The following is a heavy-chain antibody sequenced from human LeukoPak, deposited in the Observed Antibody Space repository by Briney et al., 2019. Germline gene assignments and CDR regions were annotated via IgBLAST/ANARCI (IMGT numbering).Heavy chain of an antibody. CDR1: GYTFTNYY. CDR3: ARSRDYYDSSGYYGY. J-gene: IGHJ4*02. CDR2: INPGGDNT. Sequence: ASVKVSCKASGYTFTNYYIHWVRQAPGQGLEWMGLINPGGDNTNYAQNFQGRVTMTRDTSASTVYMELSSLRSDDTAVYYCARSRDYYDSSGYYGYWGQGTLVTVSS. V-gene: IGHV1-46*01. D-gene: IGHD3-22*01.